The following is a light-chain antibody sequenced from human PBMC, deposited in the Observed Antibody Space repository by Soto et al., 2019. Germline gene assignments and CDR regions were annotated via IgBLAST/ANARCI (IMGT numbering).Light chain of an antibody. V-gene: IGKV3-11*01. CDR3: QQRSNWPPIT. Sequence: ETVLTQSPATLSLSPGERATLSCRASQSVSRYLAWYQQKPGQAPRLLIYDASNRATGIPARFSGSGSGTDFTLTISSLEPEDFAVYYCQQRSNWPPITFGQGTRLENK. J-gene: IGKJ5*01. CDR2: DAS. CDR1: QSVSRY.